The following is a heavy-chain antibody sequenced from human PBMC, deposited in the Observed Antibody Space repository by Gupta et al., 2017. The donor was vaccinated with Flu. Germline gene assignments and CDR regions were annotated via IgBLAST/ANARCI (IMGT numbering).Heavy chain of an antibody. CDR1: GGSISSRIHY. V-gene: IGHV4-39*01. CDR3: VRTIFWGSDRQIDY. D-gene: IGHD3-16*02. Sequence: QLQLQESGPGLVKPSETLSLTCIVSGGSISSRIHYWGWIRQPPGKGLEWIGSIYYSGSTYYNPSLKSRVTISVDTSKNQFSLRLRSVTAADTAVYYCVRTIFWGSDRQIDYWGQGTLVTVSS. CDR2: IYYSGST. J-gene: IGHJ4*02.